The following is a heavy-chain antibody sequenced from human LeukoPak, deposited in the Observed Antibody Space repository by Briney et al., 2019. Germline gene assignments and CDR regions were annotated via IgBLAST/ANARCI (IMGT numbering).Heavy chain of an antibody. V-gene: IGHV3-66*04. CDR2: IYSGGST. Sequence: GGSLRLFCAASGFTFSSYSMNWVRQAPGKGLEWVSVIYSGGSTYYADSVKGRFTISRDNSKNTLYLQMNSLRAEDTAVYYCARHPAYGNWFDPWGQGTLVTVSS. D-gene: IGHD3-16*01. CDR1: GFTFSSYS. J-gene: IGHJ5*02. CDR3: ARHPAYGNWFDP.